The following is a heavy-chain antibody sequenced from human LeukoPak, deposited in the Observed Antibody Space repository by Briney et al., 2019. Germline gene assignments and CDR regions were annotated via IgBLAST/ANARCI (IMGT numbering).Heavy chain of an antibody. CDR1: GFTFGDYA. CDR3: TRSRGYGRFFNWFDP. CDR2: IRSKAYGGTT. D-gene: IGHD3-3*01. V-gene: IGHV3-49*03. J-gene: IGHJ5*02. Sequence: PGRSLRLSCTASGFTFGDYAMSWFRQAPGKGLEWVGFIRSKAYGGTTEYPASVKGRFTISRDDSKSIAYLQMNSLKTEDTAVYYCTRSRGYGRFFNWFDPWGQGTLVTVSS.